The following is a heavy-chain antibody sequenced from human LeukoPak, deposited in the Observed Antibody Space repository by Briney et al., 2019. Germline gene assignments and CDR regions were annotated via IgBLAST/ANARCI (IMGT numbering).Heavy chain of an antibody. J-gene: IGHJ3*02. CDR1: GGSISSSSYY. CDR2: IYYSGST. Sequence: SETLSLTCTVSGGSISSSSYYWGWIRQPPGKGLEWIGSIYYSGSTYYNPSLKSRVTISVDTSKNQFSLKLSSVTAADTAVYYCAGVAIAAADAFDIWGQGTMVTVSS. D-gene: IGHD6-13*01. V-gene: IGHV4-39*07. CDR3: AGVAIAAADAFDI.